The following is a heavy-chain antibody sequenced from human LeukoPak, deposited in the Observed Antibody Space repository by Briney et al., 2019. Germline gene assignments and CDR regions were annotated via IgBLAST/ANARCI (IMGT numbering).Heavy chain of an antibody. J-gene: IGHJ4*02. V-gene: IGHV4-39*01. D-gene: IGHD4-23*01. CDR1: GXSISSSSDY. CDR3: ARQGLDGGAFY. Sequence: SETLSLTWTVSGXSISSSSDYWGWIRQPPGKGLEWIGSIYYSGSTYYNPSLKSRITISVDTSKNQFSLKLSSVTAADTAVYYCARQGLDGGAFYWGQGTLVTVSS. CDR2: IYYSGST.